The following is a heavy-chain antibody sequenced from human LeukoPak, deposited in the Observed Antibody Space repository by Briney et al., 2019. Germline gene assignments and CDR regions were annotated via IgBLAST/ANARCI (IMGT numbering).Heavy chain of an antibody. CDR2: INQDGSEN. CDR1: GFTFSDFW. V-gene: IGHV3-7*04. CDR3: TGGALDY. Sequence: PGGSLRLSCAASGFTFSDFWMGWVRQAPGKGLEWVANINQDGSENYYVDSVKGRFTISRDNAKNSLFLQMDSLRAEDTAVYYCTGGALDYWGQGALVTVSS. J-gene: IGHJ4*02.